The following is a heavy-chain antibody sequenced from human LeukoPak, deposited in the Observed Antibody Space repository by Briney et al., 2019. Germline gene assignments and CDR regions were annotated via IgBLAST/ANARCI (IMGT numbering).Heavy chain of an antibody. CDR3: ARGPPRGKYYYMDI. CDR2: IGTASDT. Sequence: GGSLRLSCAASGFTFSSFDMHWVRQPTGQGLEWVSTIGTASDTYYPGSVEGRFTLSRDNAKNSLYLHMNSLTAGDTAVYYCARGPPRGKYYYMDIWGKGTTVTVSS. D-gene: IGHD1-1*01. J-gene: IGHJ6*03. V-gene: IGHV3-13*01. CDR1: GFTFSSFD.